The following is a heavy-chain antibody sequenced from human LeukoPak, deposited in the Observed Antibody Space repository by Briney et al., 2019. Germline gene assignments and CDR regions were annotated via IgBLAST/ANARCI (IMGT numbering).Heavy chain of an antibody. D-gene: IGHD1-26*01. J-gene: IGHJ4*02. CDR2: IYYSGST. V-gene: IGHV4-59*01. Sequence: SETLSLTCTVSGGSISNYYWSWIRQPPGKGLEWIGYIYYSGSTNYNPSLKSRVTISVDTSKNQFSLKLSSVTAADTAVYYCARGGVSYYGVVDYWGQGTLVTVSS. CDR3: ARGGVSYYGVVDY. CDR1: GGSISNYY.